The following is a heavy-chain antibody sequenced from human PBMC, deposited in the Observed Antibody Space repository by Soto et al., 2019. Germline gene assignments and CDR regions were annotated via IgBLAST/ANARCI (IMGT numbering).Heavy chain of an antibody. CDR3: ARAKVTVHYYYGMDV. J-gene: IGHJ6*02. CDR1: GFTVSSNY. D-gene: IGHD4-4*01. Sequence: EVQLVESGGGLVQPGGSLRLSCAASGFTVSSNYMSWVRQAPGKGLEWVSVIYSGGSTYYADSVKGRFTISRDNSKNTLYLQMNSLRAEDTAVYYCARAKVTVHYYYGMDVWGQGTTVTVSS. V-gene: IGHV3-66*01. CDR2: IYSGGST.